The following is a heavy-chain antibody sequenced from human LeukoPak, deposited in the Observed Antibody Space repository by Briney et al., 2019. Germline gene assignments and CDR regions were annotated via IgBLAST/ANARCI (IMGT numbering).Heavy chain of an antibody. CDR3: TGGGLVRGSLHWFDP. V-gene: IGHV6-1*01. J-gene: IGHJ5*02. D-gene: IGHD3-10*01. CDR2: IYYRSKWYS. CDR1: GDSVSGGSAG. Sequence: SQTLSLTCAISGDSVSGGSAGWNWIRQSPSRGLEWLGRIYYRSKWYSDYAISVKSRITINPDTSRNQFSLQLNSVTHDDAAVYYCTGGGLVRGSLHWFDPWGQGTLVTVSS.